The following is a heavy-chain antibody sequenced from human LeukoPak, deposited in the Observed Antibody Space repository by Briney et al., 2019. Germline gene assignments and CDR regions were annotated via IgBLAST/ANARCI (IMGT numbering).Heavy chain of an antibody. V-gene: IGHV4-59*01. CDR3: ATLLVAGTFGWFDP. D-gene: IGHD6-19*01. CDR1: GGSISSYY. J-gene: IGHJ5*02. CDR2: IYYSGST. Sequence: SETLSLTCTVSGGSISSYYWSWIRQPPGKGLEWIGYIYYSGSTNYNPSLKSRVTISVDTSKNQFSLKLSSVTAADTAVYYCATLLVAGTFGWFDPWGQGTLVTVSS.